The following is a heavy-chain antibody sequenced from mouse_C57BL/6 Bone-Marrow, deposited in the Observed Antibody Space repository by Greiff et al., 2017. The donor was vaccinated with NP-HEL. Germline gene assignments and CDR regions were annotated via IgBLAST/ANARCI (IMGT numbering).Heavy chain of an antibody. CDR1: GYSFTGYY. D-gene: IGHD1-1*01. V-gene: IGHV1-42*01. Sequence: EVKLMESGPELVKPGASVKISCKASGYSFTGYYMNWVKQSPEKSLEWIGEINPSTGGTTYNQKFKAKATLTVDKSSSTAYMQLKSLTSEDSAVYYCARGSSLYFDYWGQGTTLTVSS. J-gene: IGHJ2*01. CDR3: ARGSSLYFDY. CDR2: INPSTGGT.